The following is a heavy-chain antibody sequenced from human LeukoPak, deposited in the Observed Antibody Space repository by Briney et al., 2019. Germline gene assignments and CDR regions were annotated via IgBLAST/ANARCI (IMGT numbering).Heavy chain of an antibody. J-gene: IGHJ4*02. D-gene: IGHD2-15*01. CDR2: MNPNRGDT. CDR3: GRRRIDCSDTGCYVDY. V-gene: IGHV1-2*02. Sequence: ASVKVSCKASGYTFTGYYIHWMRQAPGQGLEWMGWMNPNRGDTSYAQKFQGRVTMTRDTPINTAYMELSGLASDDTAVYYCGRRRIDCSDTGCYVDYWGQGTLVTVSS. CDR1: GYTFTGYY.